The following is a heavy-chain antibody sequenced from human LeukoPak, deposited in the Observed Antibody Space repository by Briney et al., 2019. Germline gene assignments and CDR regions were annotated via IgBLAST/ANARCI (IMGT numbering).Heavy chain of an antibody. V-gene: IGHV3-30-3*01. CDR2: ISYDGSNK. D-gene: IGHD6-13*01. Sequence: PGRSLRLSCAASGFTSSSYAMHWVRQAPGKGLECVAVISYDGSNKYYADSVKGRFTISRDNSKNTLYLQMNSLRAEDTAVYYCARDHSSSCGVGYWGQGTLVTVSS. CDR3: ARDHSSSCGVGY. J-gene: IGHJ4*02. CDR1: GFTSSSYA.